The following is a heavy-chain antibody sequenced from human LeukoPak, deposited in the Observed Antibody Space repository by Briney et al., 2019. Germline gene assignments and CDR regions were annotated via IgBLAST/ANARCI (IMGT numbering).Heavy chain of an antibody. CDR1: GGSISSYY. J-gene: IGHJ4*02. CDR2: IYYSGST. CDR3: ASSLADMDPNVFDY. Sequence: PSETLSLTCTVSGGSISSYYWSWIRQPPGKGLEWIGYIYYSGSTNYNPSLKSRVTISVDTSKNQFSLKLSSVTAADTAVYYCASSLADMDPNVFDYWGQGTLVTVSP. V-gene: IGHV4-59*01. D-gene: IGHD3-9*01.